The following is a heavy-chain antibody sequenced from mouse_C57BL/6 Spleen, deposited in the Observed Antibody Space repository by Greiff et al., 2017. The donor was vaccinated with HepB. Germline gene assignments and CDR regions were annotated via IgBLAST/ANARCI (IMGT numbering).Heavy chain of an antibody. J-gene: IGHJ2*01. CDR2: IYPGSGST. CDR1: GYTFTSYW. CDR3: SRSLTTVVATDFYY. V-gene: IGHV1-55*01. Sequence: QVQLQQPGAELVKPGASVKMSCKASGYTFTSYWITWVKQRPGQGLEWIGDIYPGSGSTNYNEKFKSKATLTVDTSSSTAYMQLSSLTSEDSAVYYCSRSLTTVVATDFYYWGQGTTLTVSS. D-gene: IGHD1-1*01.